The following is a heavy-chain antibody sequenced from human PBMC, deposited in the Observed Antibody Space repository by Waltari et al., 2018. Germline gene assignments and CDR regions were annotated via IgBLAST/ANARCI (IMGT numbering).Heavy chain of an antibody. CDR2: ISAYNGNT. V-gene: IGHV1-18*04. D-gene: IGHD3-3*01. CDR3: AASITIFCGRGDGYDY. CDR1: GYTFTSYG. Sequence: QVQLVQSGAEVKKPGASVKVSCKASGYTFTSYGISWVRQAPGQGLEWMGWISAYNGNTNYAQKLQGRVTRTTETSTSTAYMELRSLRSDDTAVYYCAASITIFCGRGDGYDYWGQGTLVTVSS. J-gene: IGHJ4*02.